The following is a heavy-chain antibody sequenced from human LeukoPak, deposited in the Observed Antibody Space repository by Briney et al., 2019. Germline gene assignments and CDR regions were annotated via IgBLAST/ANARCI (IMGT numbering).Heavy chain of an antibody. CDR1: GFTFSHYS. CDR3: AKNPPYSSGWYTDYYYYMDV. V-gene: IGHV3-21*04. CDR2: ISSSSRYI. D-gene: IGHD6-19*01. J-gene: IGHJ6*03. Sequence: GGSLRLSCAPSGFTFSHYSMNCVRHAPGKGLEWVSFISSSSRYIYYADSVKGRFTISRDNSKNTLYLQMNSLRAEDTAVYYCAKNPPYSSGWYTDYYYYMDVWGKGTTVTISS.